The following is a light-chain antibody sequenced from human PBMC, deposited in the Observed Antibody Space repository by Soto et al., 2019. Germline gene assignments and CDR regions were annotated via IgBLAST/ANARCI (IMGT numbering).Light chain of an antibody. Sequence: IVMTQSPPTLSVSPGEEATLACRASQSLRSNLAWYQQKPGQAPRLLIYGASTRATGIPARFSGSGSGTEFTLTISSLQSEDFAVYYCQQYNNWPPWTFGQGTKVDIK. CDR3: QQYNNWPPWT. J-gene: IGKJ1*01. CDR1: QSLRSN. CDR2: GAS. V-gene: IGKV3-15*01.